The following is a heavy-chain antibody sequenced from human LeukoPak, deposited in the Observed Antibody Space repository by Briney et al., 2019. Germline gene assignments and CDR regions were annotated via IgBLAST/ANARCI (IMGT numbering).Heavy chain of an antibody. CDR3: ARDLGYYDSSSSFDY. CDR2: ISYDGSNK. CDR1: GFTFSSYA. Sequence: PGGSLRLSCAASGFTFSSYAMHWVRQAPGKGLEWVAVISYDGSNKYYADSVKGRFTISRDNSKNTLYLQMNSLRAEDTAVYYCARDLGYYDSSSSFDYWGQGTLVTVSS. D-gene: IGHD3-22*01. V-gene: IGHV3-30-3*01. J-gene: IGHJ4*02.